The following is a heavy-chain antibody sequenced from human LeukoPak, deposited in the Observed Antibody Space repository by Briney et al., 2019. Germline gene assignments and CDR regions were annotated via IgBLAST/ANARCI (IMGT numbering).Heavy chain of an antibody. V-gene: IGHV4-39*07. J-gene: IGHJ4*02. D-gene: IGHD3-16*02. Sequence: SETLSLTCTVSGDSITSGSYYWGWIRQPPGRELEWIGSIYYSGKTYYNPSLKSRVTISIDTSNNEFSLTLTSVTAADTAIYYCARGAYRISWPGIDYWGQGTLVTVSS. CDR2: IYYSGKT. CDR1: GDSITSGSYY. CDR3: ARGAYRISWPGIDY.